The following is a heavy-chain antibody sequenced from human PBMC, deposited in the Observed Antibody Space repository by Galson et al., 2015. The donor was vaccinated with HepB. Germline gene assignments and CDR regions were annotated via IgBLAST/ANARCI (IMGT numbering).Heavy chain of an antibody. D-gene: IGHD3-16*01. V-gene: IGHV3-33*06. CDR2: TWSDGINN. J-gene: IGHJ4*02. CDR1: GFTFSNSG. Sequence: SLRLSCAVSGFTFSNSGMHWVRQAPGKGLEWVAVTWSDGINNYYADSVKGRFTISRDNFKNTLYLQMKSLRAEDTAVYYCAKDAYRSSYYFGSWGQGTLVTVSS. CDR3: AKDAYRSSYYFGS.